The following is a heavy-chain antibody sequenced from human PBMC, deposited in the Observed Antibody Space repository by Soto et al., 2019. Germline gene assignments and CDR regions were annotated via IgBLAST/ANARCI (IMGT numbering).Heavy chain of an antibody. J-gene: IGHJ5*02. D-gene: IGHD3-10*01. CDR3: ARDGVTMVRGVKNWFDP. Sequence: SETLSLTCAVSGDSIISIYHWAWIRQPAGKGLEWIGRIYTSGSTNYNPSLESRVTMSVDTSKNQFSLKLSSVTAADTAVYYCARDGVTMVRGVKNWFDPWGQGTLVTVSS. CDR1: GDSIISIYH. CDR2: IYTSGST. V-gene: IGHV4-4*07.